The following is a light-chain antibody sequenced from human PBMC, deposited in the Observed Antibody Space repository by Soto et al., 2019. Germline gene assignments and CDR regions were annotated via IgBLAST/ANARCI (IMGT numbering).Light chain of an antibody. CDR2: VAS. J-gene: IGKJ5*01. CDR1: QSVLYTSNNNKNY. CDR3: HQYYDTLPIT. Sequence: DIEMTQSPDSLAVSLGERATINCKPSQSVLYTSNNNKNYLAWYQQKPGQPPKLLIYVASTRASGVPARFSGSGSGTDFPLPITSLQAEDVAVYYCHQYYDTLPITFGQGTRLEIK. V-gene: IGKV4-1*01.